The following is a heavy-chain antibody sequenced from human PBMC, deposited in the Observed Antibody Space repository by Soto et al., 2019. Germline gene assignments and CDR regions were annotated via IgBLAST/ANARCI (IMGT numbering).Heavy chain of an antibody. Sequence: PETLSLTCTVSGGSMSSSSYYWGWIPKPPRRGREWIGSIYYSGVTDYNPSLKSRVTISVDTCKNQFSRKLSSVTAEDACEYCCARHELWFGELLLNEYYYGMAFWGQGTTVTVSS. V-gene: IGHV4-39*01. CDR2: IYYSGVT. D-gene: IGHD3-10*01. CDR1: GGSMSSSSYY. CDR3: ARHELWFGELLLNEYYYGMAF. J-gene: IGHJ6*02.